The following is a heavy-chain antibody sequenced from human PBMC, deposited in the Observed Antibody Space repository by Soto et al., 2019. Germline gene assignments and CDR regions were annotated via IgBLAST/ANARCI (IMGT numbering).Heavy chain of an antibody. Sequence: QVQLEQSGPEVKRPGTSVKVSCKASGGAFGRYSVSWVRQAPGQGLEWIGGVIPVLNTSNYSLKFQGRVAISADESTSTVFMELRSLRSEDTALYYCARGDEMTAVTIFEYWGQGTLVTVSS. CDR3: ARGDEMTAVTIFEY. CDR1: GGAFGRYS. D-gene: IGHD4-17*01. CDR2: VIPVLNTS. V-gene: IGHV1-69*01. J-gene: IGHJ4*02.